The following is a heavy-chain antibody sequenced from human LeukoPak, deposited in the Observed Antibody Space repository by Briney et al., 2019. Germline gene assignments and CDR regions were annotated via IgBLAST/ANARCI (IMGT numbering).Heavy chain of an antibody. V-gene: IGHV1-18*04. Sequence: ASVKVSCKASGYTFTSYGISWVRQAPGQGLEWMGWISAYNGNTNYAQKLQGRVTMATDTSTSTAYMELRSLRSDDTAVYYCVRDFRDNWFDPWGQGTLVTVSS. CDR1: GYTFTSYG. CDR2: ISAYNGNT. CDR3: VRDFRDNWFDP. J-gene: IGHJ5*02.